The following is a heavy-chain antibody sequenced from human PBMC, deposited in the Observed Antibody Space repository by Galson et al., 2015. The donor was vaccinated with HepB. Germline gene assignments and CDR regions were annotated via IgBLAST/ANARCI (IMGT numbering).Heavy chain of an antibody. CDR2: ISYDGSNK. CDR3: ASLVFPSH. D-gene: IGHD2-21*01. J-gene: IGHJ4*02. CDR1: GFTFSSYA. V-gene: IGHV3-30*04. Sequence: SLRLSCAASGFTFSSYAMHWVRQAPGKGLEWVAVISYDGSNKYYADSVKGRFTISRDNSKNTLYLQMNSLRAEDTAVYYCASLVFPSHWGQGTLVTVSS.